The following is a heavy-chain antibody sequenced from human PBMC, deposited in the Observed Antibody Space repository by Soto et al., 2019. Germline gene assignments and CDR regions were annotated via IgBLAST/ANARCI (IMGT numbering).Heavy chain of an antibody. CDR3: AIGIRITGSSGINDYGMDV. CDR1: GGTFSSFA. Sequence: QVQLVQSGAEVKKPGSSVKVSCKASGGTFSSFAISWVRQAPGQGLEWMGGITPVFGTPNYVQKFQGRITITADSPTSTVYMELSSLRYEDTAVYYCAIGIRITGSSGINDYGMDVWGQGTTVTVSS. V-gene: IGHV1-69*06. CDR2: ITPVFGTP. J-gene: IGHJ6*02. D-gene: IGHD1-20*01.